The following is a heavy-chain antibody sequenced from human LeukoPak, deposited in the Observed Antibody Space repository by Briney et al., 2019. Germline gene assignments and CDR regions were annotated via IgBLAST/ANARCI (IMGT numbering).Heavy chain of an antibody. Sequence: GGSLRLSCAASGFSFSEYSMNWVRQAPGKGLEWVSNIRGSSSAINYADSVKGRFTISRDNAKNSLYLEMSSLRAEDTAVYYCARDRAWPFDYWGQGTLVTVSS. CDR3: ARDRAWPFDY. J-gene: IGHJ4*02. CDR2: IRGSSSAI. V-gene: IGHV3-48*04. CDR1: GFSFSEYS.